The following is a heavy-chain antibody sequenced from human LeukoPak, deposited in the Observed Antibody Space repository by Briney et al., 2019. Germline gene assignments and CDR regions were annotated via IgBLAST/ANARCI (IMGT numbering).Heavy chain of an antibody. CDR1: GYTFTGYY. CDR2: INPNSGGT. J-gene: IGHJ3*02. V-gene: IGHV1-2*02. Sequence: ASVKVSCKASGYTFTGYYMHWVRQAPGQGLEWMGWINPNSGGTNYAQKFQGRVTMTRDMSISTAYMELSRLRSDDTAVYYCARGSSSLDAFDIWGQGTMVTVSS. D-gene: IGHD6-13*01. CDR3: ARGSSSLDAFDI.